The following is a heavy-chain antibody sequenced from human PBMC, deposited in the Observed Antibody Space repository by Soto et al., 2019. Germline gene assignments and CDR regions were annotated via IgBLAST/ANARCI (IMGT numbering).Heavy chain of an antibody. J-gene: IGHJ4*02. CDR2: ISSYGADT. CDR1: GFTFNSYA. Sequence: GGSLRLSCSASGFTFNSYAMHWVRQAPEKGLEFVSAISSYGADTYYADSVKGRFAISRDNSKNTLYLQMSSLRAEDTALYYCVKEGYMRSDWYGQFDYWGQGALVTVSS. D-gene: IGHD6-19*01. CDR3: VKEGYMRSDWYGQFDY. V-gene: IGHV3-64D*06.